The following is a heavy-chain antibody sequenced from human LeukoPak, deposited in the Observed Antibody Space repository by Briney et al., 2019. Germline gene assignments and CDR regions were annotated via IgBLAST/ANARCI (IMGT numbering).Heavy chain of an antibody. CDR2: ISGSGGTT. V-gene: IGHV3-23*01. Sequence: GGSLRLSCAASGFTFSSYGMSWVRQAPGKGLQWVSAISGSGGTTYYADSVKGRFTISRDNSKNTLYLQMNSLRAEDTAVYYCAGNVRGDYYYMDVWGKGTTVTVSS. CDR1: GFTFSSYG. D-gene: IGHD4-23*01. J-gene: IGHJ6*03. CDR3: AGNVRGDYYYMDV.